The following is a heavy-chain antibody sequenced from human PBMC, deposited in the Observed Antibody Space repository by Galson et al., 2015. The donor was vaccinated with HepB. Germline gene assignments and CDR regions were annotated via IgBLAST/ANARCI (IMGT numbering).Heavy chain of an antibody. CDR1: GFTFSSYD. V-gene: IGHV3-13*01. J-gene: IGHJ5*02. D-gene: IGHD6-19*01. CDR2: IGTAGDT. Sequence: SLRLSCAASGFTFSSYDMHWVRRATGKGLEWVSAIGTAGDTYYPGSVKGRFTISRENAKNSLYLQMNSLRAGDTAVYYCARGIRPGGQWLVNNWFDPWGQGTLVTVSS. CDR3: ARGIRPGGQWLVNNWFDP.